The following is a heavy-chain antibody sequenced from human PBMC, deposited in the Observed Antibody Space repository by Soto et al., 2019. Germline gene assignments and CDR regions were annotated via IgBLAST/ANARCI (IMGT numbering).Heavy chain of an antibody. D-gene: IGHD5-18*01. J-gene: IGHJ3*02. CDR1: GFTFSSYS. CDR3: ASRFDTPSDAFDI. Sequence: GGSLRLSCAASGFTFSSYSMNWVRQAPGKGLEWVSSISSSSSYIYYADSVKGRFTISRDNAKNSLYLQMNSLRAEDTAVYYCASRFDTPSDAFDIWGQGTMVTVSS. CDR2: ISSSSSYI. V-gene: IGHV3-21*01.